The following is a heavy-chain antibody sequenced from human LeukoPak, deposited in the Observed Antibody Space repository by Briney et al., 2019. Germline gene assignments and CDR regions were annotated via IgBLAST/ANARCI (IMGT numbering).Heavy chain of an antibody. CDR3: ARELGPKYSYGPGFDY. CDR1: GYTFTSYY. Sequence: ASVKVSCKASGYTFTSYYMHWVRQAPGQGLEWMGWINPNTGGTNYAQRFQGGVTMTVDTSISTAYMELSRLRSDDTAVYYCARELGPKYSYGPGFDYWGQGTLVIVSS. CDR2: INPNTGGT. D-gene: IGHD5-18*01. V-gene: IGHV1-2*02. J-gene: IGHJ4*02.